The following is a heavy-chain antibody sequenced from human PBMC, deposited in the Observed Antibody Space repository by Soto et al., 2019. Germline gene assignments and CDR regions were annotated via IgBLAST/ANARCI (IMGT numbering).Heavy chain of an antibody. V-gene: IGHV3-21*01. CDR1: GFTFSSYS. CDR2: ISSGSSYI. Sequence: EVQLVESGGGLVKPGGSLRLSCAASGFTFSSYSMNWVRQAPGKGLEWVSSISSGSSYIYYADSVKGRFTISRDNAKNSLYLQINSLRAEDTAVYYCARVRGYTFGYPDYWGQGTLVTVSS. D-gene: IGHD5-18*01. J-gene: IGHJ4*02. CDR3: ARVRGYTFGYPDY.